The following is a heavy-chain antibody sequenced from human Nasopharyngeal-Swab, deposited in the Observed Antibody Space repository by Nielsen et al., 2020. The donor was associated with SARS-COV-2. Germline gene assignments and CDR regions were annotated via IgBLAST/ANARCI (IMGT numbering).Heavy chain of an antibody. D-gene: IGHD3-3*01. J-gene: IGHJ3*02. CDR1: GGSISSGGYY. V-gene: IGHV4-31*11. CDR2: IYYSGST. CDR3: ARGRTIFGVVYSAFDI. Sequence: SEPLSLTCAVSGGSISSGGYYWSWIRQHPGKGLEWIGYIYYSGSTYYNPSLKSRVTISVDTSKNQFSLKLSSVTAADTAVYYCARGRTIFGVVYSAFDIWGQGTMVTVSS.